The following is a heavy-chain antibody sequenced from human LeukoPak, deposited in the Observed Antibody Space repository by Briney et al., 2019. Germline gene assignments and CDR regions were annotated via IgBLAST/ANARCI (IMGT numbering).Heavy chain of an antibody. V-gene: IGHV4-34*01. CDR2: INHSGST. J-gene: IGHJ4*02. Sequence: SETLSLTCAVYGGSFSGYYWSWIRQPPGKGLEWIREINHSGSTNYNPSLKSRVTISVDTSKNQFSLKLSSVTAADTAVYYCARSPYYDILTGYPAGHFDYWGQGTLVTVSS. CDR1: GGSFSGYY. D-gene: IGHD3-9*01. CDR3: ARSPYYDILTGYPAGHFDY.